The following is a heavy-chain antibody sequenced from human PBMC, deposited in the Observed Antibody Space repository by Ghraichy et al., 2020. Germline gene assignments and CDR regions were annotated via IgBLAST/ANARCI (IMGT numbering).Heavy chain of an antibody. V-gene: IGHV3-23*01. Sequence: GGSLRLSCAVYGFTFSNYAMSWVRQAPGKGLEWVSGISGSGHNTYYADSVKGRFTISRDNSKNTLYLQMNSLRDEDTAVYYCVRYYYETSGYVFGSGNWGQGTLVTVSS. CDR3: VRYYYETSGYVFGSGN. CDR2: ISGSGHNT. D-gene: IGHD3-22*01. J-gene: IGHJ4*02. CDR1: GFTFSNYA.